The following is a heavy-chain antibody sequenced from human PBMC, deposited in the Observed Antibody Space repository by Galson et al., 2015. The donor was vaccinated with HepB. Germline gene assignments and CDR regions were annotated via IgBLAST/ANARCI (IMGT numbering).Heavy chain of an antibody. CDR2: ISYDGSNK. J-gene: IGHJ4*02. V-gene: IGHV3-30-3*01. D-gene: IGHD6-19*01. CDR1: GFTFSSYA. CDR3: ARDSGRAVAGMVPCCYY. Sequence: SLRLSCAASGFTFSSYAMHWVRQAPGKGLEWVAVISYDGSNKYYADSVKGRFTISRDNSKNTLYLQMNSLRAEDTAVYYCARDSGRAVAGMVPCCYYWGQGTLVTVSS.